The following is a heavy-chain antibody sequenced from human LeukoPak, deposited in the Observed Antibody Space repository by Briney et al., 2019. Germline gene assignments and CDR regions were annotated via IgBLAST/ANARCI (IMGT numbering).Heavy chain of an antibody. J-gene: IGHJ4*02. CDR2: IYYSGST. Sequence: SETLSLTCTVSGGSISSSSYYWGWIRQPPGKGLEWIGSIYYSGSTYYNSSLKSRVTISVDTSKNQFSLKLSSVTAADTAVYYCARHSYDSSGYYGDFDYWGQGTLVTVSS. CDR1: GGSISSSSYY. CDR3: ARHSYDSSGYYGDFDY. D-gene: IGHD3-22*01. V-gene: IGHV4-39*01.